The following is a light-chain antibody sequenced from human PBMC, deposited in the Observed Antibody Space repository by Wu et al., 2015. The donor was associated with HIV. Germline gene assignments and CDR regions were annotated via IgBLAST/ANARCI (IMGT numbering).Light chain of an antibody. Sequence: EIEMTQSPATLSVSPGERATLFCRATQSVNTNLAWYQQKPGQAPRLLIYDTSTRATGVPGRFSARGSGAEFTLTISSMQSEDFAVYYCQQYNDWPRHTFGRGDQ. CDR1: QSVNTN. CDR3: QQYNDWPRHT. CDR2: DTS. J-gene: IGKJ2*01. V-gene: IGKV3-15*01.